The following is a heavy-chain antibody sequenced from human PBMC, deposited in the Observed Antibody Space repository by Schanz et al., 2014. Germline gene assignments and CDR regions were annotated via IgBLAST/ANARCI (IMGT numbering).Heavy chain of an antibody. J-gene: IGHJ4*02. CDR3: AKDHAGSDILTALGN. D-gene: IGHD3-9*01. CDR2: ISGSGGST. V-gene: IGHV3-23*04. Sequence: VQLVESGGGLVKPGGSLRLSCAASGFIFNDYYMNWIRQAPGKGLEWVSGISGSGGSTYDADSVKGRFTISRDNSKNTLYLQMNSLRAEDTAVYYCAKDHAGSDILTALGNWGQGTLVTVSS. CDR1: GFIFNDYY.